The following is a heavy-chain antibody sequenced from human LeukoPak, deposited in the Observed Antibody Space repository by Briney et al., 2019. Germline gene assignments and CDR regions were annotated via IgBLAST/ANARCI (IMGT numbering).Heavy chain of an antibody. CDR2: ISGSGGST. CDR1: GFIFSSYA. Sequence: GGSLRLSCAASGFIFSSYAMSWVRQAPGKGLEWGSAISGSGGSTYYADSVRGRFTISRDNSKNTLYLQMNRLRAEDTAVYYCAGGPYTGRYSLDYWGQGTLVTVSS. D-gene: IGHD1-26*01. CDR3: AGGPYTGRYSLDY. J-gene: IGHJ4*02. V-gene: IGHV3-23*01.